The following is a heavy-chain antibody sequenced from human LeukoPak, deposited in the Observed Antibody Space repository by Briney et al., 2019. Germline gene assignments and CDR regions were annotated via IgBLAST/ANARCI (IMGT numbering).Heavy chain of an antibody. V-gene: IGHV4-28*06. CDR1: GYSISSSNW. CDR2: IYYSGST. Sequence: PSDTLSLTCAVSGYSISSSNWWGWIRQPPGKGLEWIGYIYYSGSTNYNPSLKSRVTMSVDTSKNQFSLKLSSVTALDTAVYYCAMSGSYYLATDYWGQGTLVTVSS. J-gene: IGHJ4*02. CDR3: AMSGSYYLATDY. D-gene: IGHD1-26*01.